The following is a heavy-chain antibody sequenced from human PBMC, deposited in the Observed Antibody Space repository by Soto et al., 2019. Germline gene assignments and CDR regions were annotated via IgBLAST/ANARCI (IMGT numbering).Heavy chain of an antibody. D-gene: IGHD3-10*01. CDR1: GGSIGRGGYS. V-gene: IGHV4-30-2*01. Sequence: PSETLCLTCAVSGGSIGRGGYSWSCIRQPPGKGLEWIGYIDHNGSTYYNPSLQSRVTISIDTSTKQFSLKLSSVTAADTAVYYCVRQGFGRLHGLVDVWGQGTTVTVSS. CDR3: VRQGFGRLHGLVDV. J-gene: IGHJ6*02. CDR2: IDHNGST.